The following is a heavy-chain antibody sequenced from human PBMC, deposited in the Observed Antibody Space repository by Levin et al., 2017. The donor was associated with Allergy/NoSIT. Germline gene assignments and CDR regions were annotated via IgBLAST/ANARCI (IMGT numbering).Heavy chain of an antibody. J-gene: IGHJ3*02. D-gene: IGHD2-21*01. CDR2: IYHSGGT. CDR3: AKHSVPYAYGFDI. CDR1: GGSISSDNW. V-gene: IGHV4-4*02. Sequence: PSETLSLTCAVSGGSISSDNWWSWVRQPPGKGLEWIGEIYHSGGTHYNPSLKSRVSILVDHSKNHMSLRLTSVTAADTAVYYCAKHSVPYAYGFDIWGQGTMVTVSS.